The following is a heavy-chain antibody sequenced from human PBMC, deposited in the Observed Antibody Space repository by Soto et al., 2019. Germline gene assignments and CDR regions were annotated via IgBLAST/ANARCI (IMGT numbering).Heavy chain of an antibody. Sequence: GGSLRLSCEGFVFTFSNAWLSWVRQAPGKGLEWVSAISGSGGSTYYADSVKGRFTISRDNSKNTLYLQMNSLRAEDTAAYYCARVHSSSLDYWGQGTLVTVSS. CDR1: VFTFSNAW. V-gene: IGHV3-23*01. D-gene: IGHD6-13*01. CDR3: ARVHSSSLDY. CDR2: ISGSGGST. J-gene: IGHJ4*02.